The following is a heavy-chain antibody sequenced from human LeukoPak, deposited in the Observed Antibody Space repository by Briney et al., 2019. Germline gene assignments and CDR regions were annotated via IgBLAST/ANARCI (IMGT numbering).Heavy chain of an antibody. CDR3: ASATGFSGY. D-gene: IGHD1-1*01. CDR2: ISSGSSTI. V-gene: IGHV3-48*02. CDR1: DFTFSTYN. J-gene: IGHJ4*02. Sequence: GGSLRLSCAASDFTFSTYNMIWVRQAPGKGLEWVSYISSGSSTIYYADSVKGRFTISRDNAKNSLYLKMNSLRDEDTAVYYCASATGFSGYWGQGTLVTVSS.